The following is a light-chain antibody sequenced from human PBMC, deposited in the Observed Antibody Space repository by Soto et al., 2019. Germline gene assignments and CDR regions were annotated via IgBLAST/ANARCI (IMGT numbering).Light chain of an antibody. J-gene: IGLJ1*01. CDR2: EVT. CDR1: SSDIGGYNY. Sequence: QSVLTQPASVSGSPGQSITISCTGTSSDIGGYNYVSWYQQHPGKAPQLLIYEVTNRPSGVSHRFSGSKSGNTASLTISGLQTGDEADYYCNSYTSSSTLYVFGTGTKVTVL. V-gene: IGLV2-14*01. CDR3: NSYTSSSTLYV.